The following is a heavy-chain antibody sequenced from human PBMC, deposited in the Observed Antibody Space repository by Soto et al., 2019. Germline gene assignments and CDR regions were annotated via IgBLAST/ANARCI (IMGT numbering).Heavy chain of an antibody. CDR1: GYTFTDYY. CDR3: TRDLNRSGYTYGYVGKTRGWFDP. V-gene: IGHV1-2*02. CDR2: INPNTGGT. D-gene: IGHD5-18*01. Sequence: QVQLVQSGAEVKKPGASVKVSCKASGYTFTDYYIHWVRQAPGQGLEWMGWINPNTGGTNYVQKFQGRVTMTSDTSIATAYLEVSRLSFDDTAVYYCTRDLNRSGYTYGYVGKTRGWFDPWGQGALVTVSS. J-gene: IGHJ5*02.